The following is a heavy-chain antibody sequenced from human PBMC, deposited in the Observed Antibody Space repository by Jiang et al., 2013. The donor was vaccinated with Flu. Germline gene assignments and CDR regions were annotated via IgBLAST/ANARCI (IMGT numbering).Heavy chain of an antibody. D-gene: IGHD6-13*01. Sequence: GAEVKKPGASVKVSCKASGYTFTSYAMHWVRQAPGQRLEWMGWINAGNGNTKYSQKFQGRVTITRDTSASTAYMELSSLRSEDTAVYYCARDGEFMQQLVQNSPLTGYWGQGTLVTVSS. J-gene: IGHJ4*02. CDR2: INAGNGNT. CDR1: GYTFTSYA. V-gene: IGHV1-3*01. CDR3: ARDGEFMQQLVQNSPLTGY.